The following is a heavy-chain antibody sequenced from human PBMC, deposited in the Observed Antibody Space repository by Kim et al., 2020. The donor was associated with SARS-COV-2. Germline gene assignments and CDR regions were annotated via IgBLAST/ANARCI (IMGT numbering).Heavy chain of an antibody. J-gene: IGHJ6*02. D-gene: IGHD5-18*01. V-gene: IGHV3-33*01. CDR1: GFTFSSYG. Sequence: GESLRLSCAASGFTFSSYGMHWVRQAPGKGLEWVAVIWYDGSNKYYADSVKGRFTISRDNSKNTLYLQMNSLRAEDTAVYYCAREGEEEYSYGSYGMDVWAKGPRSPSP. CDR2: IWYDGSNK. CDR3: AREGEEEYSYGSYGMDV.